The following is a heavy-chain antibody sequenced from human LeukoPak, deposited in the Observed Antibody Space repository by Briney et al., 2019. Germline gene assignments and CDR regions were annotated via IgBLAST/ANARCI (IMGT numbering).Heavy chain of an antibody. J-gene: IGHJ4*02. D-gene: IGHD3-9*01. Sequence: ASVKVSCKASGYTFTSYDINWMRQAPGQGLERVGWMNPNSGNTGYAQTFQGKLTMTRNTSIKTAYMELSSLRSEDTAVYYCARRFYDNLTGHTWYDHWGQGTLVTVSS. CDR1: GYTFTSYD. CDR3: ARRFYDNLTGHTWYDH. V-gene: IGHV1-8*01. CDR2: MNPNSGNT.